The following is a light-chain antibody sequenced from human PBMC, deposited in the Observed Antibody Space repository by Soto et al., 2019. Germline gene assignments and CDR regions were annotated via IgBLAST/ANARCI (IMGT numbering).Light chain of an antibody. CDR1: SSNIGSNY. CDR2: KND. V-gene: IGLV1-47*01. J-gene: IGLJ7*01. CDR3: AAWDDSLSGPV. Sequence: QSVLTQPPSASGTPGQRVTISCSGSSSNIGSNYVYWYQQLPGTAPKLLIYKNDQRTSGVPDRFSGSKYGTSASLAISGLRSEDEADYYCAAWDDSLSGPVFGGGTQLTVL.